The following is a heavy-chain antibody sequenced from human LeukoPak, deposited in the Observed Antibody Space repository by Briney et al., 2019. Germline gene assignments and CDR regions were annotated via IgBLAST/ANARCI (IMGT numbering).Heavy chain of an antibody. CDR3: ASRIATAGSVDY. CDR1: GFTFSYYS. D-gene: IGHD6-13*01. Sequence: GGSLRLSCAASGFTFSYYSMNWVRQAPGKGLEWVSVIYSSGSTYYADSVKGRFTISRDNSKNTLHLQMNTLRAEDTAVYYCASRIATAGSVDYWGQGTLVTVSS. CDR2: IYSSGST. J-gene: IGHJ4*02. V-gene: IGHV3-53*01.